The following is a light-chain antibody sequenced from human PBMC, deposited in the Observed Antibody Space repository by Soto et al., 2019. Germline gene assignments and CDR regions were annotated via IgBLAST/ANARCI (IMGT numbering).Light chain of an antibody. J-gene: IGKJ1*01. CDR2: DAS. V-gene: IGKV3-20*01. Sequence: EIVLMQSPGTLSLSPGEKATLSCRASQSVSNNYLAWYQQRPGQAPRLLIYDASNRATGIPDRFSGSGSGTDFTLTISRLEPEDFAVYYCQHYGTSRAFGQGTKVDIK. CDR3: QHYGTSRA. CDR1: QSVSNNY.